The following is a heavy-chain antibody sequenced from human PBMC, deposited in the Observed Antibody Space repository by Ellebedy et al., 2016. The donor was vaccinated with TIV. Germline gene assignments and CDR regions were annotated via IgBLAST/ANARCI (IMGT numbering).Heavy chain of an antibody. D-gene: IGHD3-9*01. CDR1: GYSFPSYW. J-gene: IGHJ5*02. CDR3: ARLPTGYPNWFDP. CDR2: IHPGDSRT. Sequence: GGSLRLXXQGSGYSFPSYWIGWVRQMPGKGLEWMGVIHPGDSRTTYSPSFQGQVTISADKSISTAYLQWSSLKASDTAMYYCARLPTGYPNWFDPWGQGTRVTVSS. V-gene: IGHV5-51*01.